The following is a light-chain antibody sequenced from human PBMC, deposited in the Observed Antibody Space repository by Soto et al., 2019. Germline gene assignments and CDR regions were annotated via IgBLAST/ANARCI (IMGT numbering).Light chain of an antibody. V-gene: IGLV2-14*02. J-gene: IGLJ3*02. CDR3: TSYASGSTS. CDR2: EGS. CDR1: SSDVGSYNL. Sequence: QSALTQPASVSGSPGQSITISCTGTSSDVGSYNLVSWYQQHPGKAPKLMIYEGSKRPSGVSNRFSGSKSGNTASLTISGLQAEDEADYYCTSYASGSTSFGGGTQLTVL.